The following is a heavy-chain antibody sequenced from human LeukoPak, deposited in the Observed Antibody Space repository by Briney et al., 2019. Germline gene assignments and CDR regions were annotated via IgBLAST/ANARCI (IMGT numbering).Heavy chain of an antibody. CDR2: ISSSSSTI. CDR1: GFTFSSYS. D-gene: IGHD3-16*02. Sequence: PGGSLRLSCAASGFTFSSYSMNWVRQAPGKGLEWVSYISSSSSTIYYADSVKGRFTISRDRSKNSVYLQMNSLRPDDTAVYYCAKDGGRYRFDYWGQGTMVTVSS. V-gene: IGHV3-48*01. J-gene: IGHJ4*02. CDR3: AKDGGRYRFDY.